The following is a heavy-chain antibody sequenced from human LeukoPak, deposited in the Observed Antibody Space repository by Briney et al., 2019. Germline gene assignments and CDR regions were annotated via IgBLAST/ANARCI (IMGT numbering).Heavy chain of an antibody. CDR1: GGSISSYY. Sequence: SETLSLTCTVSGGSISSYYWSWIRQPPGKGLEWIGYIYYSGSTNYNPSLKSRVTISVDTSKNQFSLKLSSATAADTAVYYCARGYRDGYIQFDYGGQGTLVTVSS. V-gene: IGHV4-59*01. CDR3: ARGYRDGYIQFDY. J-gene: IGHJ4*02. D-gene: IGHD5-24*01. CDR2: IYYSGST.